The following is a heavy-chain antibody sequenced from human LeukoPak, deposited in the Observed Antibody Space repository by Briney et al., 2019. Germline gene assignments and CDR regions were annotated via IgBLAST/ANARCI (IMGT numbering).Heavy chain of an antibody. V-gene: IGHV1-2*02. J-gene: IGHJ4*02. CDR1: GYTFTGYY. CDR2: INPNSGGT. CDR3: ARRCDTSSYYTYYFDY. D-gene: IGHD3-22*01. Sequence: EASVKVSCKASGYTFTGYYMHWVRQAPGQGLEWMGWINPNSGGTSYAQKFQGRVTMTRDTSVSTAYMELSRLRSDDTAVYFCARRCDTSSYYTYYFDYWGQGTLVTVSS.